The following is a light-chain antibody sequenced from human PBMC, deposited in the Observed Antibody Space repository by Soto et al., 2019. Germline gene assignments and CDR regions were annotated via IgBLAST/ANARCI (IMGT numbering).Light chain of an antibody. Sequence: EVVMTQYKATLSVSPGERATLSCRASQSVSSNLAWYQQKPGQAPRLLIYGASSRATGIPDRFSGSGSGTDFTLTISRLEPEDFAVYYCQQYGSSPFCQVALLE. J-gene: IGKJ5*01. V-gene: IGKV3-20*01. CDR2: GAS. CDR1: QSVSSN. CDR3: QQYGSSP.